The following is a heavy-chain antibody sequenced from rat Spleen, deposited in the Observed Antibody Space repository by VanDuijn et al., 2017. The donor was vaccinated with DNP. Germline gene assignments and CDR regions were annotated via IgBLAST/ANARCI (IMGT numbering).Heavy chain of an antibody. CDR2: IRYDGSRT. D-gene: IGHD1-3*01. Sequence: EVQLVESGGGLVQPGRSLKLSCAASGFTFSDYAMAWVRQAPKKGLEWVATIRYDGSRTYYRDSVKGRFTISRDNAKSTLYLQMDSLRSEDTATYYCARDDYGSYGAMDPWGQGTSVTVSS. CDR3: ARDDYGSYGAMDP. CDR1: GFTFSDYA. V-gene: IGHV5-17*01. J-gene: IGHJ4*01.